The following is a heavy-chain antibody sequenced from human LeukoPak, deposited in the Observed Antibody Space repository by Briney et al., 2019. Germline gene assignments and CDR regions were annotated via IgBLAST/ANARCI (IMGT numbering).Heavy chain of an antibody. Sequence: SVKVSCKASGGIFSSYAISWVRQAPGQGLEWMGGIIPIFGTANYAQKFQGRVTITTDESTSTAYMELSSLRSEDTAVYYCAGSKVDTVYYYYMDVWGKGTTVTVSS. CDR2: IIPIFGTA. J-gene: IGHJ6*03. D-gene: IGHD5-18*01. CDR1: GGIFSSYA. V-gene: IGHV1-69*05. CDR3: AGSKVDTVYYYYMDV.